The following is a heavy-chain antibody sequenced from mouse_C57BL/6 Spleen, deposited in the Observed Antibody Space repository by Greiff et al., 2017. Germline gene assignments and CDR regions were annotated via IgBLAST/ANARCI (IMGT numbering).Heavy chain of an antibody. CDR1: GFTFSDYY. Sequence: EVKLMESEGGLVQPGSSMKLSCTASGFTFSDYYMAWVRQVPEKCLEWVANINYDGSSTYYLDSLKSRFIISRDNAKNILYLQMSSLKSEDTATYYCAREDSSGYGFAYWGQGTLVTVSA. D-gene: IGHD3-2*02. CDR2: INYDGSST. J-gene: IGHJ3*01. V-gene: IGHV5-16*01. CDR3: AREDSSGYGFAY.